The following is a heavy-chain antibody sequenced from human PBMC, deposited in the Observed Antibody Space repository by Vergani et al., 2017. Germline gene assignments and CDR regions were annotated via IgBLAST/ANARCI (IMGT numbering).Heavy chain of an antibody. CDR3: ARHSTVEWLVKLGWIDP. J-gene: IGHJ5*02. V-gene: IGHV4-39*01. CDR1: GASIRTSSYY. CDR2: IYYSGSN. D-gene: IGHD6-19*01. Sequence: QLQLQESGPGLVKPSATLSLTCSVPGASIRTSSYYWGWIRQPPGKGLEWIASIYYSGSNYYNPSLKSRVPISVETSKNQFSLKLSSVTAAATAVYFCARHSTVEWLVKLGWIDPWGQGILVTVSS.